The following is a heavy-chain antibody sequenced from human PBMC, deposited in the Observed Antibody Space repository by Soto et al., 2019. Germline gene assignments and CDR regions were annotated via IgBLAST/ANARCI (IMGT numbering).Heavy chain of an antibody. D-gene: IGHD3-22*01. J-gene: IGHJ4*02. CDR3: ARGGDNGGYADS. Sequence: QVRLQQWGAGLLKPSGTLSLTCAVYGGSFSGFYWCWIRQPPGKGLEWIGEINHRVITNYNPSLKSRVTISVDTSTNQFSLRLSSVTAADTAVNYCARGGDNGGYADSLGQGTLVTVSS. V-gene: IGHV4-34*01. CDR2: INHRVIT. CDR1: GGSFSGFY.